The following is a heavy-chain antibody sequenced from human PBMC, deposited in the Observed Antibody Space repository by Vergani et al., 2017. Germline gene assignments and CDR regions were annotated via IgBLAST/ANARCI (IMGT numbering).Heavy chain of an antibody. V-gene: IGHV3-7*03. Sequence: EVQLVESGGGLVQPGGSLRLSCAASGFTFSSYWMSWVRQAPGKGLEWVANIKQDGSEKYYVDSVKGRFTISRDNAKNSLYLQMNSLKTEDTAVYYCTTDLPPAGLIVVPGWFDPWGQGTLVTVSS. J-gene: IGHJ5*02. CDR2: IKQDGSEK. CDR3: TTDLPPAGLIVVPGWFDP. CDR1: GFTFSSYW. D-gene: IGHD3-22*01.